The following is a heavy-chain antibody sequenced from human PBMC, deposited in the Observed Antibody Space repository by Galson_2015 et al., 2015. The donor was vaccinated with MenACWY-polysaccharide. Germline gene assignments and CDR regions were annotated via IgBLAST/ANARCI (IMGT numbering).Heavy chain of an antibody. D-gene: IGHD2-2*01. CDR3: ARGVVVVPAAILYGMDV. CDR1: GFTFSSYW. CDR2: IKQDGGEK. V-gene: IGHV3-7*01. Sequence: RLCCAASGFTFSSYWLSWVRQAPGKGLGWVANIKQDGGEKYYVESVRSRFTISRDNAKNSLYPQMNSLRAEDTAVYYCARGVVVVPAAILYGMDVWGQWTTVTVS. J-gene: IGHJ6*02.